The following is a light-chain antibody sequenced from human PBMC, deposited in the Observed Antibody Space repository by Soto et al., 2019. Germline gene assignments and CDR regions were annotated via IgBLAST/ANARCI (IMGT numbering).Light chain of an antibody. CDR1: SSDVGGYKY. CDR2: DVS. V-gene: IGLV2-14*01. Sequence: QSALTQPASVSGSPGQSITISCTGTSSDVGGYKYVSWYQQHPGKAPKLMSYDVSNRPSGVSNRFSGSKSGNTASLTISGLQAEDEADYYCSSYTSSGTYVFGAGTQLTVL. J-gene: IGLJ1*01. CDR3: SSYTSSGTYV.